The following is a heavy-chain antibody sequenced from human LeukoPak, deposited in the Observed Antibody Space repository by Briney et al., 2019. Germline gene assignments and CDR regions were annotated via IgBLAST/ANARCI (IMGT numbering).Heavy chain of an antibody. J-gene: IGHJ1*01. D-gene: IGHD2-2*01. CDR2: VKQDGTEK. CDR3: ATLDSTKSVL. CDR1: GFRFGRDW. V-gene: IGHV3-7*01. Sequence: PGGSLRLSCVASGFRFGRDWISWVRQAPGKELEWVACVKQDGTEKNYVVSVWGRFTVSVDNGKNSLYLQMNSLRAEDTAKYYCATLDSTKSVLWGRGTAVIVSS.